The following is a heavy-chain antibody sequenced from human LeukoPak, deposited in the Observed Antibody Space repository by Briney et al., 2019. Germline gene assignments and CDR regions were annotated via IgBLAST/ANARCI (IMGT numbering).Heavy chain of an antibody. D-gene: IGHD6-13*01. J-gene: IGHJ4*02. V-gene: IGHV3-48*03. CDR1: GFTFSSYE. CDR3: ARGIAAPDY. Sequence: PGGSLRLSCAASGFTFSSYEMNWVRQAPGKGLEWVSYISTSGSTIYYEDSVKGRFTISRDNAKNSLFLQMNSLRAEDTAVYYCARGIAAPDYWGQGTLVSVSS. CDR2: ISTSGSTI.